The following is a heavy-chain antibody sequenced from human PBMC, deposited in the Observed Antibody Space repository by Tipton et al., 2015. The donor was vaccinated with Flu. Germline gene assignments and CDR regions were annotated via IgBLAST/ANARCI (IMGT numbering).Heavy chain of an antibody. V-gene: IGHV3-43D*03. Sequence: SLRLSCIASGFTFRHYAMHWVRQAPGEGLEWVGLVSYDGDRTYYADSVKGRFTISRDNSKNSLYLQMNSLRVDDTAVYYCAKDTRMATIDYWGQGVLVTVSS. CDR3: AKDTRMATIDY. J-gene: IGHJ4*02. CDR1: GFTFRHYA. CDR2: VSYDGDRT. D-gene: IGHD5-12*01.